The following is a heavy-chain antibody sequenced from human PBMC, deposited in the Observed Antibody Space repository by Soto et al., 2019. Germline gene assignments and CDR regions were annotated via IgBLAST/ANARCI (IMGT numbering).Heavy chain of an antibody. CDR1: GFTFTSHA. CDR2: INTVSGNT. V-gene: IGHV1-3*04. CDR3: AKASVSGANSEFDY. Sequence: ASVKVSCKASGFTFTSHAIHWVRQAPGHSLEWMGWINTVSGNTKYSQKFQGRVTISRDTSASTAYMELSSVRYEDTAVYYCAKASVSGANSEFDYWGQGTLVTVSS. J-gene: IGHJ4*02. D-gene: IGHD6-25*01.